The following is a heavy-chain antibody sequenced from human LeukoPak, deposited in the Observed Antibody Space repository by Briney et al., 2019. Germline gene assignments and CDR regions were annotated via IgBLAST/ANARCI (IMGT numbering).Heavy chain of an antibody. Sequence: PGRSLRLSCAASGFTFSSNDIHWVRQAPGKGLEWVEVISYDGGNKYYADSVKGRFAISRDNSKNTLYLQMNSLRAEDTAVYYCAKGTHYYDSSGYWGAFDIWGQGTMVTVSS. CDR3: AKGTHYYDSSGYWGAFDI. D-gene: IGHD3-22*01. CDR1: GFTFSSND. J-gene: IGHJ3*02. V-gene: IGHV3-30*18. CDR2: ISYDGGNK.